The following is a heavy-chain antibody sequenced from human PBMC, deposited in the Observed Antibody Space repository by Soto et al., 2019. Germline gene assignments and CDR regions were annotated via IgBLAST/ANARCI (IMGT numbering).Heavy chain of an antibody. D-gene: IGHD2-21*02. J-gene: IGHJ4*02. CDR3: ARQRTTVVTQAYFDH. Sequence: SETLSLTCIVSGESIISSSYYLFCIRQPPGKGLEWIGSIYYSGRTYYNPSFKSRVTISIDTSKNQFSLKLSSVTATDTAVYYCARQRTTVVTQAYFDHWGQGALVTV. CDR1: GESIISSSYY. CDR2: IYYSGRT. V-gene: IGHV4-39*01.